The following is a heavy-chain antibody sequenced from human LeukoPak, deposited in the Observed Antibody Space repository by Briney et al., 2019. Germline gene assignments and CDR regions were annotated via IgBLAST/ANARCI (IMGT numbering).Heavy chain of an antibody. CDR2: ITSSGTYI. Sequence: PGGSLRLSCAASAFSFSNYNMNWVRQAPGKGLEWVSSITSSGTYIYYADSVKGRFTISRDNAKNTLYLQLNSLIGEDPAVYYCSRDPYSGSYSDYYYYYMDVWGKGATVTVSS. CDR1: AFSFSNYN. V-gene: IGHV3-21*01. J-gene: IGHJ6*03. CDR3: SRDPYSGSYSDYYYYYMDV. D-gene: IGHD1-26*01.